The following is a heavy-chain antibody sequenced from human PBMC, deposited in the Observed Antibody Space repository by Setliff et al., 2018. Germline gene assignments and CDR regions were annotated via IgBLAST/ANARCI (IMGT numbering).Heavy chain of an antibody. V-gene: IGHV1-69*05. CDR2: IVPIYGPA. CDR3: AKASVWVVDATSYHYYMDV. Sequence: SVKVSCKASGGSFRNSGSGWVRQAPGQGLEWIGGIVPIYGPAKYAQKFQGRVEITTDESTNTAYMELSSLTSDDTATYYCAKASVWVVDATSYHYYMDVWGKGTTVTVS. D-gene: IGHD2-15*01. CDR1: GGSFRNSG. J-gene: IGHJ6*03.